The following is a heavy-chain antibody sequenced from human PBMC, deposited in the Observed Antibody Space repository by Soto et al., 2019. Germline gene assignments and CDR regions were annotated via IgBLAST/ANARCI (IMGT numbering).Heavy chain of an antibody. Sequence: KPSETLSLTCAVYGGSLSNYYWSWIRQTPGKGLEWIGEINYGGSTNYNPSLKSRVTVSIDTSKNRFSLKLSSVTAADTAVYYCARPISSSAWYGHYYHGMDVWGQGTTVTVSS. J-gene: IGHJ6*02. V-gene: IGHV4-34*01. CDR1: GGSLSNYY. D-gene: IGHD6-19*01. CDR3: ARPISSSAWYGHYYHGMDV. CDR2: INYGGST.